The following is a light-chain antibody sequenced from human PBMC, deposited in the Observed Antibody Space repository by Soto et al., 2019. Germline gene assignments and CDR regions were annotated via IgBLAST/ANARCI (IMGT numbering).Light chain of an antibody. Sequence: EIVLTQSPGTLSLSPGERATLSCRASQSVSSSYLAWYQQKPGQAPRLLIYGASSRATGIPDRFSGSGSGTDFTLTISGLQSEDFAVYYCHHYHDWPPYNFGQGTKLEIK. J-gene: IGKJ2*01. CDR2: GAS. CDR3: HHYHDWPPYN. V-gene: IGKV3-20*01. CDR1: QSVSSSY.